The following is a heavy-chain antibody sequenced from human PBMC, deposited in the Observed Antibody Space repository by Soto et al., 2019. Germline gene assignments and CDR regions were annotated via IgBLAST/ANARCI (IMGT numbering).Heavy chain of an antibody. J-gene: IGHJ5*01. Sequence: QVQLQQSGPGLVKPSQTLSLTCAISGDSVSSHDATWDWIRQSPSSGLEWLGRTYYRTRWQTDYAKSVKSRISINPDTPNNQVSLQLNSVAPCDTAVYYCARLIGNSWLGSWGQGTPVTVSS. CDR1: GDSVSSHDAT. D-gene: IGHD3-16*01. CDR3: ARLIGNSWLGS. CDR2: TYYRTRWQT. V-gene: IGHV6-1*01.